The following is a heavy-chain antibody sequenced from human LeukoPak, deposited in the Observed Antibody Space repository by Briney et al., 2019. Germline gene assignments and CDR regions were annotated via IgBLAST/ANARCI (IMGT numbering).Heavy chain of an antibody. CDR1: GFNFANHA. V-gene: IGHV3-23*01. J-gene: IGHJ4*02. D-gene: IGHD6-19*01. CDR2: ISGSGGST. CDR3: AKGFGTAVALFDY. Sequence: GGSLRLSCAASGFNFANHAMSWVRQAPGKGLEWVSAISGSGGSTYYADSVKGRFTISRDNSKNTLYLQMNSLRAEDTAVYYCAKGFGTAVALFDYWGQGTLVTVSS.